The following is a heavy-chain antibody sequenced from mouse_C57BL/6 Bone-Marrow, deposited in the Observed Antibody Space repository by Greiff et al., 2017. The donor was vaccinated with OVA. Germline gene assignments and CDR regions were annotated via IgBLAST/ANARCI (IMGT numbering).Heavy chain of an antibody. CDR3: ARSYYGSSPYAMDY. D-gene: IGHD1-1*01. Sequence: EVHLVASGGGLVKPGGSLTLSCAASGFTFSSYSLSLFRQTPDMWLSWVATISDGGSYTYFPDNVKGRFTISRDNAKNNLYLQMSHLKSEDTAMYYCARSYYGSSPYAMDYWGQGTSVTVSS. CDR1: GFTFSSYS. J-gene: IGHJ4*01. CDR2: ISDGGSYT. V-gene: IGHV5-4*01.